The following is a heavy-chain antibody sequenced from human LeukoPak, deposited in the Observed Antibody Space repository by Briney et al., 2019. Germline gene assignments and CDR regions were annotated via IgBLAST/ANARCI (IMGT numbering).Heavy chain of an antibody. D-gene: IGHD6-19*01. CDR3: AKDKSGYTSGWFDY. V-gene: IGHV3-9*01. CDR1: GFTFSSYA. Sequence: GGSLRLSCAASGFTFSSYAMSWVRQAPGKGLEWVSGISWNSGIIGYADSVKGRFTISRDNAKNSLYLQMNSLRAEDTALYYCAKDKSGYTSGWFDYWGQGTLVTVSS. J-gene: IGHJ4*02. CDR2: ISWNSGII.